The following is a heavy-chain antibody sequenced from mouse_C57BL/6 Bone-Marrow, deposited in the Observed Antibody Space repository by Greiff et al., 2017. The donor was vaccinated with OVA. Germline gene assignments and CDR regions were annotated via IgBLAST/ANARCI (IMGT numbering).Heavy chain of an antibody. CDR2: IDPTDSYT. D-gene: IGHD2-3*01. CDR3: ARGDCYDGYLAWFAY. Sequence: QVQLQQPGAELVKPGASVKLSCKASGYTFTSYWMQWVKQRPGQGLEWIGEIDPTDSYTTSTQQLQGKATLTVDTSSSTAYMQLSSLTSEDSAVYYLARGDCYDGYLAWFAYWGQGTRVTVSA. V-gene: IGHV1-50*01. J-gene: IGHJ3*01. CDR1: GYTFTSYW.